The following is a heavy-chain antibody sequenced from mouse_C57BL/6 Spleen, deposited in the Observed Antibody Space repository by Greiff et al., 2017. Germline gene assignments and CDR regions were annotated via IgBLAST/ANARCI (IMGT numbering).Heavy chain of an antibody. CDR1: GYTFTDYN. Sequence: VQLKESGPELVKPGASVKIPCKASGYTFTDYNMDWVKQSHGKSLEWIGDINPNNGGTIYNQKFKGKATLTVDKSSSTAYMELRSLTSDDTAVYYCARGAIYDGYYEGFAYWGQGTLVTVSA. D-gene: IGHD2-3*01. V-gene: IGHV1-18*01. J-gene: IGHJ3*01. CDR2: INPNNGGT. CDR3: ARGAIYDGYYEGFAY.